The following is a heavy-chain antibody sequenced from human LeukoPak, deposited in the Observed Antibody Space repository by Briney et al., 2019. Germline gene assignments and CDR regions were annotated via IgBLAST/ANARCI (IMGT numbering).Heavy chain of an antibody. CDR2: ISRSGDIT. CDR3: AKTVVAAGTNYYHGMDV. Sequence: GGSLRLSCAASGFTFSNYAMSWVRQAPGKGLEWVSAISRSGDITYYADSVKGRFTISKDNSKNTLNLQMNSLRAEDTAVYYCAKTVVAAGTNYYHGMDVWGQGTTVTVFS. D-gene: IGHD2-15*01. V-gene: IGHV3-23*01. CDR1: GFTFSNYA. J-gene: IGHJ6*02.